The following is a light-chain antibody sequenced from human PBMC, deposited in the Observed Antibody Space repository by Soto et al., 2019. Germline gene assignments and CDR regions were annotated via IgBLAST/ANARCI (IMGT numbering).Light chain of an antibody. J-gene: IGLJ1*01. V-gene: IGLV2-23*01. CDR1: SSDVGSYNL. CDR2: EGS. Sequence: QSFLTQPASVSGSPGQSITISCTGTSSDVGSYNLVSWYQQHPGKAPKLMIYEGSKRPSGVSNRFSGSKSGNTASLTISGLQAEDEADYYCCSYAGSSPYVFGTGTKVTV. CDR3: CSYAGSSPYV.